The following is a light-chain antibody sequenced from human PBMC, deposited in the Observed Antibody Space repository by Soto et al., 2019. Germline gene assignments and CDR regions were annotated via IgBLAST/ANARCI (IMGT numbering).Light chain of an antibody. Sequence: EIVLTQSPGTLSLSLGERATLSCRASQSISSSYLAWYQQKPGQAPRLLIYGAFSRATGIPDRFSGSGSGTDFTLTIRRLEPEDFAVYYCQQYGRTFGQGTKVEIK. V-gene: IGKV3-20*01. CDR2: GAF. J-gene: IGKJ1*01. CDR3: QQYGRT. CDR1: QSISSSY.